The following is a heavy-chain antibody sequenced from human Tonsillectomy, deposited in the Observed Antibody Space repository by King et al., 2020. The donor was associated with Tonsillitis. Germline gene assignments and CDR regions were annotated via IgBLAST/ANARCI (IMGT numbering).Heavy chain of an antibody. J-gene: IGHJ4*02. D-gene: IGHD2-21*02. CDR1: GYTLIDYY. CDR2: INPSGDYT. Sequence: AQLVQSGAEVKKPGASVKVSCKASGYTLIDYYMHWVRQAPGQGLEWMGIINPSGDYTSYAQKFLGRVTVTRDRSTSTVYMELSSLTSEDTAVYYCARGDPYCGGDCYWADLDYWGQGTLVTVSS. CDR3: ARGDPYCGGDCYWADLDY. V-gene: IGHV1-46*01.